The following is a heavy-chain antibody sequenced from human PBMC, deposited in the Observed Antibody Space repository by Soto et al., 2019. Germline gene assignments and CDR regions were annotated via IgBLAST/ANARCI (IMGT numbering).Heavy chain of an antibody. J-gene: IGHJ4*02. CDR3: ARDYSGASTFDY. D-gene: IGHD6-19*01. Sequence: PSETLSLTCTVSGASISSYYWTWIRQPPGKGLEWIGYIYYSGGTNYNPSLKSRVTISIDTSKNQFSLKLSSVTAADTAVYYCARDYSGASTFDYWGQGTLVPVSA. CDR1: GASISSYY. V-gene: IGHV4-59*01. CDR2: IYYSGGT.